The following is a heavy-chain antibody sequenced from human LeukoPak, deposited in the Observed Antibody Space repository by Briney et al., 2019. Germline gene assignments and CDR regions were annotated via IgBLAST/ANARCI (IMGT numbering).Heavy chain of an antibody. J-gene: IGHJ3*02. CDR3: ARSRITMVRGVRVDAFDI. CDR1: GYTFTSYG. CDR2: ISAYNGNT. V-gene: IGHV1-18*01. Sequence: ASVKVSCKASGYTFTSYGISWVRQAPGQGREWMGWISAYNGNTNYAQKLQGRVTMTADTSTSTAYMELRSLRSDDTAVYYCARSRITMVRGVRVDAFDIWGQGTMVTVSS. D-gene: IGHD3-10*01.